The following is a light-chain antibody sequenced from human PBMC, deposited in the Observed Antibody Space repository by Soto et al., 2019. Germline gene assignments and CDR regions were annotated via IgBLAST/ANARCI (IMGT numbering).Light chain of an antibody. J-gene: IGLJ1*01. CDR3: SSYTSSSTYV. V-gene: IGLV2-14*01. CDR1: SSDVGGYNY. Sequence: QSALTQPASVSGSPGQSITISCTGTSSDVGGYNYVSWYQQHPGKAPKLMIYDVSNRPSGVSKRFSGSKSGNTASLTISGLQAEDEADYYCSSYTSSSTYVFRTGTKLTVL. CDR2: DVS.